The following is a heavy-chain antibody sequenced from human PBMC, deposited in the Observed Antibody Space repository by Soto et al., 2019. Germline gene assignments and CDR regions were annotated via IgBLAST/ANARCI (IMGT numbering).Heavy chain of an antibody. V-gene: IGHV4-34*01. D-gene: IGHD5-12*01. J-gene: IGHJ5*02. CDR1: DGSFSGYY. Sequence: SETLSLTWAVYDGSFSGYYWSWIRQPPGKGLEWIGEINHSGSTNYNPSLKSRVTISVDTSKNQFSLKLSSVTAADTAVYYCVRGHGKWQSWFDPRAQRALVTVSA. CDR2: INHSGST. CDR3: VRGHGKWQSWFDP.